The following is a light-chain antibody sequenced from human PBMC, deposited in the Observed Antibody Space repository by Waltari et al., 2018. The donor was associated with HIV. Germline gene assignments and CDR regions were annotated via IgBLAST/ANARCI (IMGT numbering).Light chain of an antibody. CDR1: SSDIGAYDY. Sequence: HSALTQPRSVSGSPGQSVTISCTGTSSDIGAYDYVSWFQKFPGRAPTLLIFDVNKRPSGVPDRFSGFKSGDTASRTISGLQPDDESDYFCSSYGGVASYLIFGGGTTLTVL. CDR3: SSYGGVASYLI. V-gene: IGLV2-11*01. J-gene: IGLJ2*01. CDR2: DVN.